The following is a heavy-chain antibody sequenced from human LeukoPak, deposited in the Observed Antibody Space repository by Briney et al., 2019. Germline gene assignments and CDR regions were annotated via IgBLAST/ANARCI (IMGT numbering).Heavy chain of an antibody. CDR1: GYSISSGYY. CDR3: ASPDCGGDCSNY. Sequence: SETLSLTCTVSGYSISSGYYWGWSRQPPGKGLEWIGSIYHSGSTYYNPSLKSRVTLSVDTSKNQFSLKLSSVTAADTAVYYCASPDCGGDCSNYWGQGTLVTVSS. CDR2: IYHSGST. J-gene: IGHJ4*02. D-gene: IGHD2-21*02. V-gene: IGHV4-38-2*02.